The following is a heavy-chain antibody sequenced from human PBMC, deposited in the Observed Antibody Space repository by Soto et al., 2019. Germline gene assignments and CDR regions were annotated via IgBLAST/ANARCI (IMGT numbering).Heavy chain of an antibody. V-gene: IGHV1-2*04. CDR1: GYTFTGYY. D-gene: IGHD4-4*01. CDR2: INPNSGGT. J-gene: IGHJ6*02. Sequence: GASVKVSCKASGYTFTGYYMHWVRQAPGQGLEWMGWINPNSGGTNYAQKFQGWVTMTRDTSISTAYMELSRLRSDDTAVYYCAREFSPDYSNPTSHYYYYGMDVWGQGTTVTVSS. CDR3: AREFSPDYSNPTSHYYYYGMDV.